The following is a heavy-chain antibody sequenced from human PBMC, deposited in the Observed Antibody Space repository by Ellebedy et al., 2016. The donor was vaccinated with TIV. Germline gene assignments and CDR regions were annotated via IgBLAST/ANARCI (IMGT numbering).Heavy chain of an antibody. J-gene: IGHJ4*02. V-gene: IGHV4-39*01. CDR3: ARTDPWQPIDD. CDR2: VYYSGSP. CDR1: AGSISNSDYY. Sequence: MPSETLSPTCTVPAGSISNSDYYWNWIRQPPGKGLEYIGIVYYSGSPYYNPSFKSRVTLSADTSKNQFSLNLRTVTAADTAVYYCARTDPWQPIDDWGQGILVSVSS. D-gene: IGHD2-21*02.